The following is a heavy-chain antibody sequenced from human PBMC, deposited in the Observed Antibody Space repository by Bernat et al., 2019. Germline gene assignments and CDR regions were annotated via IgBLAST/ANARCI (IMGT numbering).Heavy chain of an antibody. CDR3: ARGLSAPGYFDY. J-gene: IGHJ4*02. Sequence: QVQLQQWGAGLLKPSETLSLTCAVYGGSFSGYYWSWIRQPPGKGLEWIGEINHSGSTNYNPSLKSRVTISVDTSKNQFSLKLSSVTAADTAVYYFARGLSAPGYFDYWGQGTLVTVSS. CDR1: GGSFSGYY. V-gene: IGHV4-34*01. CDR2: INHSGST. D-gene: IGHD3-10*01.